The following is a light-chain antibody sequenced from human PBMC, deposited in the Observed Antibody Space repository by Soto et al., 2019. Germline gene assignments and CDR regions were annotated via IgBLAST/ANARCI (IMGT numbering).Light chain of an antibody. Sequence: EIVLTQSPGTLSLSPGERGTLSCRASQSVSNNYLAWYQQKPGQAPRLLIYGAYTRVTGIPDRFSGSGSGTDFTLTISRLEPEDFAVYYWQQYGSSPLTFGPGTKVDIK. J-gene: IGKJ3*01. CDR3: QQYGSSPLT. V-gene: IGKV3-20*01. CDR1: QSVSNNY. CDR2: GAY.